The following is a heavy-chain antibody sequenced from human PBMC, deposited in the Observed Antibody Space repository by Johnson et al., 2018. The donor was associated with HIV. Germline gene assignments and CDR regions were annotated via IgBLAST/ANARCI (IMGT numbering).Heavy chain of an antibody. CDR2: ISWDGGST. V-gene: IGHV3-43*01. D-gene: IGHD3-22*01. CDR3: ARDRGGYYYDSSGLDAFDI. CDR1: GFTFDDYT. Sequence: EVQLVESGGVVVQPGGSLRLSCAASGFTFDDYTMHWVRQAPGKGLEWVSLISWDGGSTYYADSVKGRFIISRDNAKNSLYLQMNSLRAEDTAVYYCARDRGGYYYDSSGLDAFDIWGQGTMVTVSS. J-gene: IGHJ3*02.